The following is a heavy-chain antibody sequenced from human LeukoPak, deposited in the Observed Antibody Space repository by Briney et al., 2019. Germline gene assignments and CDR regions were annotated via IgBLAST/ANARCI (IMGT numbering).Heavy chain of an antibody. Sequence: PGGSLRLSCAASGFTVSSNYMSWVRQAPGKGLEWASVIYSGGSTYYADSVKGRFTISRDNSKNTLYLQMNSLRAEDTAVYYCASGGREFSYQYYFDYWGQGTLVTVSS. CDR1: GFTVSSNY. D-gene: IGHD3-10*01. CDR2: IYSGGST. J-gene: IGHJ4*02. V-gene: IGHV3-66*01. CDR3: ASGGREFSYQYYFDY.